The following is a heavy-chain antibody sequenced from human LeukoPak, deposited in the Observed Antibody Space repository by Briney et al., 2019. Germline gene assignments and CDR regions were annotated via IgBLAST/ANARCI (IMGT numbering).Heavy chain of an antibody. Sequence: SETLSLTCAVSGGSISSGGYSWSWIRQPPGKGLEWIGYIYHSGSTYYNPSLKSRVTISVDRSKNQFSLKLSSVTAADTAVYYCASGYFDYWGQGTLVTVSS. V-gene: IGHV4-30-2*01. CDR1: GGSISSGGYS. J-gene: IGHJ4*02. CDR2: IYHSGST. CDR3: ASGYFDY.